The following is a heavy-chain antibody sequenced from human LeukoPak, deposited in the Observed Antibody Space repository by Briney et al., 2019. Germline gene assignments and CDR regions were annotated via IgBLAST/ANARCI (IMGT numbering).Heavy chain of an antibody. Sequence: ASVKVSCKPSVYTFTRYYMHWVRQAPGQGLEWMGRINPNSGGTNYAQKFQGRVTMTRDTSISTAYMELSRLRSDDTAVYYCARAQMATIYAFDIWGEGTMVTVSS. V-gene: IGHV1-2*06. J-gene: IGHJ3*02. CDR2: INPNSGGT. CDR3: ARAQMATIYAFDI. CDR1: VYTFTRYY. D-gene: IGHD5-24*01.